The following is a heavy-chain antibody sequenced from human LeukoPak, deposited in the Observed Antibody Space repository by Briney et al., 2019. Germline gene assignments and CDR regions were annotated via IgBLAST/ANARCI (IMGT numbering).Heavy chain of an antibody. V-gene: IGHV3-11*03. CDR3: VVVPAAASSWVDY. CDR1: GFTFSNYY. D-gene: IGHD2-2*01. Sequence: PGGSLKLSCEASGFTFSNYYMSWMRQAPGRGLEWVSDIISSSSYTNYADSVKGRFTITRDNAKNSLFLHMNSLRAEDTAVYYCVVVPAAASSWVDYWGEGTLVTVSS. CDR2: IISSSSYT. J-gene: IGHJ4*02.